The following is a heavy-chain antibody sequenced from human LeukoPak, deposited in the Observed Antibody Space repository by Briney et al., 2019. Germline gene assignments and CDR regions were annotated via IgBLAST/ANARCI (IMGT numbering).Heavy chain of an antibody. CDR2: ISGSGGST. V-gene: IGHV3-23*01. D-gene: IGHD6-6*01. Sequence: PGGSLRLSCEASGFTFSSYWMSWVRQAPGKGLEWVSAISGSGGSTYYADSVKGRFTISRDNSKNTLYLQMNSLRAEDTAVYYCAKDLIAARRSGWFDPWGQGTLVTVSS. J-gene: IGHJ5*02. CDR1: GFTFSSYW. CDR3: AKDLIAARRSGWFDP.